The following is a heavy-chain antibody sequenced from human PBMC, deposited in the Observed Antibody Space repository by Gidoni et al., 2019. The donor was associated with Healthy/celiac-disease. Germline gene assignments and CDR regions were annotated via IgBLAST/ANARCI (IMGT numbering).Heavy chain of an antibody. V-gene: IGHV3-48*02. Sequence: EVQLVESGGGLVQPGGSLRLSCAASGFTCSSYTMNGVSQAPGKGLEWVSYISSSSSTIYYADSVKGRFTISRDNAKNSLYLQMNSLRDEDTAVYYCARETRGDYGDYGSIDPWGQGTLVTVSS. CDR3: ARETRGDYGDYGSIDP. D-gene: IGHD4-17*01. J-gene: IGHJ5*02. CDR2: ISSSSSTI. CDR1: GFTCSSYT.